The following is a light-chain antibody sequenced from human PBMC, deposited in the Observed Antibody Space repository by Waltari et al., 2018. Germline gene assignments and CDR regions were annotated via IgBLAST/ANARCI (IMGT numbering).Light chain of an antibody. CDR3: AAWDDSLKGPV. Sequence: QSVLTQPPPASGTPGQRVTLSCSGSTSNIGSNSVNWYQQLPGTAPKLLVYSNNQRPSGVPDRFSGSKSGTSASLGISGLQSEDETDYYCAAWDDSLKGPVFGGGTKVTVL. CDR1: TSNIGSNS. CDR2: SNN. V-gene: IGLV1-44*01. J-gene: IGLJ3*02.